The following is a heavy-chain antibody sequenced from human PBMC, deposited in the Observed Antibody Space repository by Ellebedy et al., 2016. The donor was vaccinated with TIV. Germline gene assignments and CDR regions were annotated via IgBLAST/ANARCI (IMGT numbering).Heavy chain of an antibody. CDR1: GFTFTTYW. V-gene: IGHV3-7*03. CDR2: MNQVGSEK. CDR3: ARAPNSPGDTGYGDY. Sequence: GESLKISCAASGFTFTTYWMSWVRQAPGKGLEWVANMNQVGSEKYYVDSVKGRFTISRDNAQNPLYLHMNNLRAEDTAVYYCARAPNSPGDTGYGDYWGQGVVVTVST. J-gene: IGHJ4*02. D-gene: IGHD5-12*01.